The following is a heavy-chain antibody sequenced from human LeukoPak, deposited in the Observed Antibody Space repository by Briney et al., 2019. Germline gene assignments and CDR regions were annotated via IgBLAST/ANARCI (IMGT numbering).Heavy chain of an antibody. D-gene: IGHD6-19*01. V-gene: IGHV1-3*01. CDR3: ARDQTPAVAGLDYYYGMDV. J-gene: IGHJ6*02. CDR1: GYTFTSYA. CDR2: INAGNGNT. Sequence: ASVKVSCKASGYTFTSYAKHWVRQAPGQRLEWMGWINAGNGNTKYSQKFQGRVTITRDTSASTAYMELSSLRSEDTAVYYCARDQTPAVAGLDYYYGMDVWGQGTTVTVSS.